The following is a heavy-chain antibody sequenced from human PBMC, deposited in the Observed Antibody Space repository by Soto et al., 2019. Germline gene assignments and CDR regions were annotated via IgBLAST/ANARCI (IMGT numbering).Heavy chain of an antibody. V-gene: IGHV4-31*03. Sequence: SETLSLTCTVSGGSISSGGYYWSWIRQHPGKGLEWIGYIYYSGSTYYNPSLKSRVTISVDTSKNQFSLKLSSVTAADTAVYYCAREIVATTPNWFDPWGQGTLVTVSS. CDR3: AREIVATTPNWFDP. D-gene: IGHD5-12*01. CDR1: GGSISSGGYY. CDR2: IYYSGST. J-gene: IGHJ5*02.